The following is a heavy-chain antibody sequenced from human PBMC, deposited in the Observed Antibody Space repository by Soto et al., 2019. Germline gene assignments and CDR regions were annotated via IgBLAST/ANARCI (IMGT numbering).Heavy chain of an antibody. CDR1: GYTFTSYD. J-gene: IGHJ6*02. D-gene: IGHD6-13*01. CDR2: MNPNSGNT. Sequence: ASVKVSCKASGYTFTSYDINWVRQATGQGLEWMGWMNPNSGNTGYAQKFQGRVTMTRNTSISTAYMELSSLRSEDTAVYYCARGAVRYSSSWYRSYYYTVWTSGAKGPRSPSP. V-gene: IGHV1-8*01. CDR3: ARGAVRYSSSWYRSYYYTVWTS.